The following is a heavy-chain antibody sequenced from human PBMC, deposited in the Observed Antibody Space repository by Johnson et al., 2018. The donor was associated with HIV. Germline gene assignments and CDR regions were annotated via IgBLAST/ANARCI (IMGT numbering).Heavy chain of an antibody. CDR2: ISYDGSNK. Sequence: QVQLVESGGGLVQPGRSLRLSCAASGFTFDDFAMHWVRQAPGKGLEWVALISYDGSNKYYADSVKGRFTISRDNSKNTLYLQMNSLRAEDTAVYYCARATGSWMDAFDIWGQGTMVTVSS. V-gene: IGHV3-30*04. CDR3: ARATGSWMDAFDI. D-gene: IGHD2-2*03. J-gene: IGHJ3*02. CDR1: GFTFDDFA.